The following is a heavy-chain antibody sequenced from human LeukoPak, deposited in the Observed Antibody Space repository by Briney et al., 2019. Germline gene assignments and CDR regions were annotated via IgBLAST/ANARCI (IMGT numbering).Heavy chain of an antibody. CDR2: ISGSAGST. CDR3: ARVKSGERYYYDSSGYSLYYYYMDV. Sequence: GGSLRLSCTASGFTFSSSAMSWVRQAPGKGLEWVSDISGSAGSTYYADSVKGRFTISRDNSKNTLYLQMNSLRAEDTAVYYCARVKSGERYYYDSSGYSLYYYYMDVWGKGTTVTISS. V-gene: IGHV3-23*01. CDR1: GFTFSSSA. D-gene: IGHD3-22*01. J-gene: IGHJ6*03.